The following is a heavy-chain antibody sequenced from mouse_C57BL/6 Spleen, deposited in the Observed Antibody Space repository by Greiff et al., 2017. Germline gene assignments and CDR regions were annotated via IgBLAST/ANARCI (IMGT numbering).Heavy chain of an antibody. J-gene: IGHJ4*01. D-gene: IGHD2-1*01. Sequence: EVKLVESGEGLVKPGGSLKLSCAASGFTFSSYAMSWVRQTPEKRLEWVAYISSGGDYIYYADTVKGRFTISRDNARNTLYLQMSILKSEDTARYYCTRDRGGNYDCAMDYWGQGTSVTVSS. CDR2: ISSGGDYI. CDR3: TRDRGGNYDCAMDY. CDR1: GFTFSSYA. V-gene: IGHV5-9-1*02.